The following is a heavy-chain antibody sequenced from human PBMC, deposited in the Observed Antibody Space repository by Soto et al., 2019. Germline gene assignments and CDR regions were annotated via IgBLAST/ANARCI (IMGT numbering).Heavy chain of an antibody. CDR1: GYTFTGYY. V-gene: IGHV1-2*04. D-gene: IGHD2-15*01. CDR2: INPNSGGT. Sequence: ASVKVSCKASGYTFTGYYMHWVRQAPGQGLEWMGWINPNSGGTNYAQKFQGWVTMTRDTSISTAYMELSRLRSDDTAVYYCARGFCIGGRCSNAAFDISRPTLMVTGSS. J-gene: IGHJ3*02. CDR3: ARGFCIGGRCSNAAFDI.